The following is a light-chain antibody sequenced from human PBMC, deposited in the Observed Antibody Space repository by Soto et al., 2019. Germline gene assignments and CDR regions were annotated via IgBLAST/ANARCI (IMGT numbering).Light chain of an antibody. J-gene: IGKJ4*01. CDR2: AAS. Sequence: DIQMTQSPSSVSASVGDRVTITCRASQGIDTYLAWYQQKPGKAPNLLIYAASNLQNGVPSRFSGNGSGTDFTLTIRSRQPEAFATYYCQQAKGFPLTFGGGTKVESK. V-gene: IGKV1-12*01. CDR3: QQAKGFPLT. CDR1: QGIDTY.